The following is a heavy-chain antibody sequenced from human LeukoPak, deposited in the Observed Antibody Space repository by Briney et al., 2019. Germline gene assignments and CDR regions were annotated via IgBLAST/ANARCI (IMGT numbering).Heavy chain of an antibody. CDR1: GGSISSGGYY. V-gene: IGHV4-31*03. J-gene: IGHJ4*02. CDR2: IYYSGST. CDR3: AGHMRGTYPFDR. D-gene: IGHD2-2*01. Sequence: SETLSLTCTVSGGSISSGGYYWSWIRQHPGKGLEWIGYIYYSGSTYYNPSLKSRVTISVDMSKNQFSLNLSSVTAADTTVYYCAGHMRGTYPFDRWGQGTVVTVSS.